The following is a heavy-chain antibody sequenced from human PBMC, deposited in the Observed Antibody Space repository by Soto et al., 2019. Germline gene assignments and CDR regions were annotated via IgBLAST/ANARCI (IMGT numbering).Heavy chain of an antibody. CDR3: ARPYEGVRGVINPHLDY. Sequence: QVQLVQSGAEVKKPGASVKVSCKASGYTFTSYGISWVRQAPGQGLEWMGWLSAYNGNTNYAQKLQGRVTMTTDTSTSTAYMERRSLRSDDTAVYYCARPYEGVRGVINPHLDYWGQGTLVTVSS. D-gene: IGHD3-10*01. J-gene: IGHJ4*02. CDR2: LSAYNGNT. V-gene: IGHV1-18*04. CDR1: GYTFTSYG.